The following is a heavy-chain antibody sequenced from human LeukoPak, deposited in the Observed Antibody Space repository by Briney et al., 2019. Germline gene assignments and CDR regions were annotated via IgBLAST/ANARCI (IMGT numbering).Heavy chain of an antibody. CDR1: GGSISSGSYY. J-gene: IGHJ4*02. D-gene: IGHD2-15*01. CDR3: AGEGPPDPVVVVAATQFDY. V-gene: IGHV4-61*02. CDR2: IYTSGST. Sequence: PSETLSLTCTVSGGSISSGSYYWSWIRQPAGKGLEWIGRIYTSGSTNYNPSLKSRVTISVDTSKNQFSLKLSSVTAADTAVYYCAGEGPPDPVVVVAATQFDYWGQGTLVTVSS.